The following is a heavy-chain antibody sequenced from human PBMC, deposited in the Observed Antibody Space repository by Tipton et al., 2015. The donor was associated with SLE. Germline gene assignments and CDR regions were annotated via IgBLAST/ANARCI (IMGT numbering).Heavy chain of an antibody. Sequence: GLVKPSETLSLTCAVSGGSISSHYWSWIRQPPGKGLEWIAYIYYTGSTEYNPSLKSRVTISVDTSKNQFSLKLSSVTAADTALYYCARGTLQLWSYFDSWGQGTLVTVSS. V-gene: IGHV4-59*08. CDR3: ARGTLQLWSYFDS. CDR2: IYYTGST. D-gene: IGHD5-18*01. CDR1: GGSISSHY. J-gene: IGHJ4*02.